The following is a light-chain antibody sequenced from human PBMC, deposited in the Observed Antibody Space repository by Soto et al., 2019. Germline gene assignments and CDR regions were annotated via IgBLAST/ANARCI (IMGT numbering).Light chain of an antibody. CDR1: PSISRW. V-gene: IGKV1-5*03. CDR2: TTS. CDR3: QHYKDYSWT. J-gene: IGKJ1*01. Sequence: DIHLTPSPSTLSASVGDRITITCRASPSISRWLAWYQQKPGKAPKLLIYTTSSLESGVPSRFSGSGSGTDFTLTISSLQPDDFATYYCQHYKDYSWTFGQGTKVEIK.